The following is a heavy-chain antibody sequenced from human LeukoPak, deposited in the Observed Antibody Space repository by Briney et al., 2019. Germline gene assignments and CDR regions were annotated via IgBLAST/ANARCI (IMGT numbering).Heavy chain of an antibody. D-gene: IGHD4-17*01. CDR1: GFTFDDYG. Sequence: GGSLRLSCAASGFTFDDYGMSWVRQAPGKGLEWVSAISGSGGSTYYADSVKGRFTISRDNSKNTLYLQMNSLGAEDTAVYYCARRPMTTVRRGLAFDIWGQGTMVTVSS. CDR3: ARRPMTTVRRGLAFDI. J-gene: IGHJ3*02. CDR2: ISGSGGST. V-gene: IGHV3-23*01.